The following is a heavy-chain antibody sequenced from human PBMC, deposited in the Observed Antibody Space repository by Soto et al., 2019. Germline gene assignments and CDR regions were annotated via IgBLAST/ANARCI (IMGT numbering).Heavy chain of an antibody. J-gene: IGHJ5*01. V-gene: IGHV3-23*01. CDR2: IRPGGDST. CDR3: TTHEEGAPWAGGFDS. Sequence: PGASLILSCAAFGLRVRNRAMSWVRQARGKVLEWVASIRPGGDSTYYADSVKGRFAVSRDNSNVTLYLQMDSLRVEDTAIYYCTTHEEGAPWAGGFDSWGQGTLVTVSS. D-gene: IGHD1-26*01. CDR1: GLRVRNRA.